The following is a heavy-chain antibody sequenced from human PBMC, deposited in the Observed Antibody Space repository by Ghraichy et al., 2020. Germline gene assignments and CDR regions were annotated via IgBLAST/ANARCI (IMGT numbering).Heavy chain of an antibody. V-gene: IGHV4-4*09. Sequence: SQTLSLTCTVSGGSISSYYWSWIRQPPGKGLEWIGYIYTSGSTNYNPSLKSRVTISVDTSKNQFSLKLSSVTAADTAVYYCARLFSVPYYYDSSGYFDYWGQGTLVTVSS. CDR3: ARLFSVPYYYDSSGYFDY. CDR1: GGSISSYY. CDR2: IYTSGST. D-gene: IGHD3-22*01. J-gene: IGHJ4*02.